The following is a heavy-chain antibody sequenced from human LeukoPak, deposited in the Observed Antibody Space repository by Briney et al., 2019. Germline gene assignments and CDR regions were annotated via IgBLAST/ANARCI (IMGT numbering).Heavy chain of an antibody. CDR1: GFTFSSYT. V-gene: IGHV3-23*01. D-gene: IGHD6-19*01. J-gene: IGHJ5*02. CDR3: AKSGQWLVLHWFDP. Sequence: PRGSLRLSCAASGFTFSSYTMSWVRQAPGEGLEWVSDISVRGGSTYYADSVKGQFTISTDNSTSTLYLQMNSLRAEDTAVYYCAKSGQWLVLHWFDPWGQGTLVTVSS. CDR2: ISVRGGST.